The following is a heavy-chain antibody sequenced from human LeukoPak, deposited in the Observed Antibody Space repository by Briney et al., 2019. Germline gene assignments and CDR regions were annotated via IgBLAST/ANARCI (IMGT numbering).Heavy chain of an antibody. CDR2: IYSGGST. V-gene: IGHV3-53*01. CDR3: ARDKSGGYYYWFDP. J-gene: IGHJ5*02. D-gene: IGHD3-22*01. Sequence: GGSLRLSCAASGFTVSSNYMSWVRQAPGKGLEWVSIIYSGGSTFYADSVKGRFTISRDNSKNTLYLQMNSLRAEDTAVYYCARDKSGGYYYWFDPWGQGTLVTVPS. CDR1: GFTVSSNY.